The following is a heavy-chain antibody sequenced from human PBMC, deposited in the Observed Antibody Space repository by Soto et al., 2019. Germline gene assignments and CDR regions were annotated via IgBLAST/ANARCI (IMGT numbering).Heavy chain of an antibody. J-gene: IGHJ6*02. V-gene: IGHV3-21*01. CDR3: AREAPGAEWELRATRNYGMDV. CDR1: GFTFSSYS. CDR2: ISSSSSYI. Sequence: PGGSLRLSCAASGFTFSSYSMNWVRQAPGKGLEWVSSISSSSSYIYYEDSVKGRFTISRDNAKNSLYLRMNSLRAEDTAVYYCAREAPGAEWELRATRNYGMDVWGQGATVTVSS. D-gene: IGHD1-26*01.